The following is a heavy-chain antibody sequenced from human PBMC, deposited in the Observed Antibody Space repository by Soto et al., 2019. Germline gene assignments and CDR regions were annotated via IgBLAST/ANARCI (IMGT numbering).Heavy chain of an antibody. CDR2: IWFDGSKK. CDR1: GFTFRSYG. D-gene: IGHD2-2*01. CDR3: ARDRLVPYGYGMDV. Sequence: GGSLRLSCAASGFTFRSYGIHWVRQTPGKGLEWVALIWFDGSKKYYVDSVKGRFAVSRDNSKNTLYLQMNSLRVEDTVVYYCARDRLVPYGYGMDVWGQGTTFTVSS. V-gene: IGHV3-33*01. J-gene: IGHJ6*02.